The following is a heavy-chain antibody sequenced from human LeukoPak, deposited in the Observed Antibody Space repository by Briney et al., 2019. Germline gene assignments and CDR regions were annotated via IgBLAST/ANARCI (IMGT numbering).Heavy chain of an antibody. V-gene: IGHV1-18*01. CDR3: ASPSNCGGDCSSNGMDV. CDR1: GYTFASYH. Sequence: GASVKVSCKASGYTFASYHITWVRQAPGQGLEWMGWITPYNGNTNYAQKFRGRVTMAADTSTNTVYLELRSLRSDDTADYYCASPSNCGGDCSSNGMDVWGQGTTVTVSS. J-gene: IGHJ6*02. D-gene: IGHD2-21*02. CDR2: ITPYNGNT.